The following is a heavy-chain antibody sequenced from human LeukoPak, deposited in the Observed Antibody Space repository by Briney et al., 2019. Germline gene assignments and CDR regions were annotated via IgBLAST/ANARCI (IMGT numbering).Heavy chain of an antibody. V-gene: IGHV3-48*02. CDR2: ISSSSSTI. D-gene: IGHD3-10*01. CDR3: ASSRVRGQKALDI. J-gene: IGHJ3*02. CDR1: GFTFSSYS. Sequence: GGSLRLSCAASGFTFSSYSMNWVRQAPGKGLEWVSYISSSSSTIYYADSVKGRFTISRDNAKNSLYLQMNSLRDEDTAVYYCASSRVRGQKALDIWGQGTMVTVSS.